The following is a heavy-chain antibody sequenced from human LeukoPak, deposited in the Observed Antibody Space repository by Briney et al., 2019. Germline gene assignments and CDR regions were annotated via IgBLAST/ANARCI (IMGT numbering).Heavy chain of an antibody. CDR2: IKQDGSEK. Sequence: GGSLRLSCAASGFTFSSYWMSWVRQAPGKGLEWVANIKQDGSEKYYVDSVKGRFTISRDNAKNSLCLQMNSLRVEDTAVYYCARPYSSSWQGSFDIWGQGTMVTVSS. J-gene: IGHJ3*02. CDR3: ARPYSSSWQGSFDI. CDR1: GFTFSSYW. V-gene: IGHV3-7*01. D-gene: IGHD6-13*01.